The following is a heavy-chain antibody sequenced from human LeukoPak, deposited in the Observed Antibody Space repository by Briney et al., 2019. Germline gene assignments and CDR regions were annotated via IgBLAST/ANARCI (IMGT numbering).Heavy chain of an antibody. Sequence: ASVKVSCKASGGTFSSYAISWVRQAPGQGLEWMGRIIPIFGIANYAQKFQGRVTITADKSTSTAYMELSSLRSEVTAVYCCARTQAVTIFGVVTLGYYGMDVWGQGTTVTVSS. CDR1: GGTFSSYA. CDR2: IIPIFGIA. J-gene: IGHJ6*02. CDR3: ARTQAVTIFGVVTLGYYGMDV. V-gene: IGHV1-69*04. D-gene: IGHD3-3*01.